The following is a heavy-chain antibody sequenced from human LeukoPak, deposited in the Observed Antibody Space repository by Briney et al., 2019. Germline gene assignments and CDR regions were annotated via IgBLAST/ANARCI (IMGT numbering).Heavy chain of an antibody. Sequence: SETLSLTWAFSGHSLSILYSSWVRHPPARGREWIGYIYYTGSTNCNPSLKSRVTISVDTSKNQFSLKLSSVTAADTAVYYCARVASSSSLDYWGQGTLVTVSS. CDR2: IYYTGST. V-gene: IGHV4-59*01. J-gene: IGHJ4*02. CDR1: GHSLSILY. CDR3: ARVASSSSLDY. D-gene: IGHD6-6*01.